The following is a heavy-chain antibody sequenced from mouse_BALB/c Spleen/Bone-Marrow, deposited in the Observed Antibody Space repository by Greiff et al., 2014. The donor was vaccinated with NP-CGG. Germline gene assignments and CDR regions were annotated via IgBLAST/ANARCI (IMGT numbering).Heavy chain of an antibody. CDR2: ISGGGSYR. Sequence: EVNLVESGGGLVKPGGSLKLSCTASGFTFSSYGMSWVRQTPEKRLEWVATISGGGSYRYYPDSVQGPITISRDNAKNNLYLQMSSLRSEDTALYYFPPQNFDYWGQGTTLTVSS. V-gene: IGHV5-9-2*01. CDR3: PPQNFDY. CDR1: GFTFSSYG. J-gene: IGHJ2*01.